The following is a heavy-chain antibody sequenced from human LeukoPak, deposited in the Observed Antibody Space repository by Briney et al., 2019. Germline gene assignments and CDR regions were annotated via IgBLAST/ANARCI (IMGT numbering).Heavy chain of an antibody. J-gene: IGHJ5*02. D-gene: IGHD6-19*01. CDR2: INPNSGGT. CDR3: ARDVVDSSGWYYRWFDP. Sequence: RASVRVSFKASGYTFTDYFIHWVRQAPGQGLEWMGWINPNSGGTDSAQRFQGRVTMSRDTSISTTYMELNRLTSDDTAVYYCARDVVDSSGWYYRWFDPWGQGTLVTVSS. CDR1: GYTFTDYF. V-gene: IGHV1-2*02.